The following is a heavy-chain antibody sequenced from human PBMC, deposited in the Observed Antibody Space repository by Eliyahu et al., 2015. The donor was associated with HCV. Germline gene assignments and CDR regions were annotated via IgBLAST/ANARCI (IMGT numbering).Heavy chain of an antibody. V-gene: IGHV1-69*01. J-gene: IGHJ5*02. CDR1: GGIFSNYA. CDR2: IIPIFGTP. CDR3: ARDPPPYGDYPNWIDP. D-gene: IGHD4-17*01. Sequence: QVQLLQSGAEVKKPGSSVKVSCKASGGIFSNYALSWVRQAPGQGLEWMGGIIPIFGTPNYAQKFQGRVTITADESTSTTYMELISLRSEDTAVYYCARDPPPYGDYPNWIDPWGQGTLVIVSS.